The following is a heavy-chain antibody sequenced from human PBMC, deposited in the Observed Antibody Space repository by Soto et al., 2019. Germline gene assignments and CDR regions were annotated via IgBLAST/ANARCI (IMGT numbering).Heavy chain of an antibody. Sequence: SETLSLTCTVSGGSISSSSYYWGWIRQPPGKGLEWIGSIYYSGSTYYNPSLKSRVTISVDTSKNQFSLKLSSVTAADTAVYYCAAYSAGYDSLYYFDYWGQGTLVTVSS. CDR3: AAYSAGYDSLYYFDY. D-gene: IGHD5-12*01. V-gene: IGHV4-39*01. CDR1: GGSISSSSYY. J-gene: IGHJ4*02. CDR2: IYYSGST.